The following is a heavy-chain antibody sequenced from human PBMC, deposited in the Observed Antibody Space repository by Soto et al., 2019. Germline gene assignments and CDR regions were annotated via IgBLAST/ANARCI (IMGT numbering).Heavy chain of an antibody. J-gene: IGHJ4*02. CDR1: GFTFSSYG. D-gene: IGHD4-17*01. CDR2: IWYDGSNK. CDR3: ARVDYGDYGGGDDY. V-gene: IGHV3-33*01. Sequence: QVQLVESGGGVVQPGRSLRLSCAASGFTFSSYGMHWVRQAPGKGLEWVAVIWYDGSNKYYADSVKGRFTISRDNSKNTLYLQMNSLRDEDTAVYYCARVDYGDYGGGDDYWGQGTLVTVSS.